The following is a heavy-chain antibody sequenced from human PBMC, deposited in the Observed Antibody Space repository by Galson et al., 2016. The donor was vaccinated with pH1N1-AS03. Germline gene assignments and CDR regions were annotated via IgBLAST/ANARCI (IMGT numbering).Heavy chain of an antibody. J-gene: IGHJ4*02. CDR3: ARDSGWAFDY. V-gene: IGHV3-48*01. CDR1: GFTFSRYS. CDR2: TTSSSSTT. Sequence: SLRLSCAASGFTFSRYSMNWVRQAPGKGLEWVAYTTSSSSTTYADSVKGRFTISRDNAKNSVYLQINSLKGEDTAMYYCARDSGWAFDYWGQGTLVTVSS. D-gene: IGHD3-10*01.